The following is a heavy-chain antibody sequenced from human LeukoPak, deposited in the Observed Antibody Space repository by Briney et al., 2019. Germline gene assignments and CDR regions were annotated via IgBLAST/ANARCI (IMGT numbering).Heavy chain of an antibody. J-gene: IGHJ3*02. Sequence: GGSLRLSCATSGFTFSSYGMHWVRQAPGKGLEWVAVVSYDGSNKYYADSVKGRFTISRDNSKNTLYLQMNSLRAEDTAVYYCAKDRGDYYDSSGYYSGGFDIWGQGTMVTVSS. CDR1: GFTFSSYG. CDR2: VSYDGSNK. V-gene: IGHV3-30*18. CDR3: AKDRGDYYDSSGYYSGGFDI. D-gene: IGHD3-22*01.